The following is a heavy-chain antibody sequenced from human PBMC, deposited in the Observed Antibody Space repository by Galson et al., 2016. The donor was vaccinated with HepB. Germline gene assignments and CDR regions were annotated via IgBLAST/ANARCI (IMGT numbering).Heavy chain of an antibody. J-gene: IGHJ4*02. D-gene: IGHD5-12*01. Sequence: TLSLTCTVSGGSISSGGYYWSWIRQHPGKVLEWIGYIYHSGSTYYNPSLKSRVSISVDTSKNQFSLRLSSVTAADTAVYYCARASSGSDYWGQGTLVTVSS. CDR2: IYHSGST. V-gene: IGHV4-31*03. CDR1: GGSISSGGYY. CDR3: ARASSGSDY.